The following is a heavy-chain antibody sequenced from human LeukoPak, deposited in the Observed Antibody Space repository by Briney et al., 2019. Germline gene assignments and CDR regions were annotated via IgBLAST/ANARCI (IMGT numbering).Heavy chain of an antibody. J-gene: IGHJ4*02. D-gene: IGHD3-16*02. CDR1: GGSISSYY. CDR3: ARLGELSYYFDY. V-gene: IGHV4-59*08. Sequence: SETLSLTCTVSGGSISSYYWSWIRQPPGKGLEWIGYIYYSGSTNYNPSLKSRVTISVDTSKNQFSLKLSSLTAADSAVYYCARLGELSYYFDYWGQGTLVTVSS. CDR2: IYYSGST.